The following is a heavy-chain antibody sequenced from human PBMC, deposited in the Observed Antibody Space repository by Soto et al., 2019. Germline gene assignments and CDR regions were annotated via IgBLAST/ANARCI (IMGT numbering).Heavy chain of an antibody. CDR1: GGTLSNYA. J-gene: IGHJ4*02. CDR3: ARNFRSGGINWYYFDN. CDR2: IIPIFDTA. V-gene: IGHV1-69*13. D-gene: IGHD3-10*01. Sequence: ASVKVSCKASGGTLSNYAISWVRQAPGQGLEWMGGIIPIFDTANYAQKFQGRVTIGADESTSTAYMELSSLTSDDTAVYYCARNFRSGGINWYYFDNWGQGTPVTVSS.